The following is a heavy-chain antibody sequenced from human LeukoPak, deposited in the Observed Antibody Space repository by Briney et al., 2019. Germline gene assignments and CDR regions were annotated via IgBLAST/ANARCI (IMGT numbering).Heavy chain of an antibody. CDR2: ITSSSNYI. V-gene: IGHV3-21*01. CDR1: GFTFSNYW. J-gene: IGHJ4*02. CDR3: ARGRKDSSSPLDY. D-gene: IGHD6-6*01. Sequence: GGSLRLSCAASGFTFSNYWMSWVRQAPGKGLEWVSSITSSSNYIHYADSVKGRFTISRDNAKNSLYLQMNSLRAEDTAVYYCARGRKDSSSPLDYWGQGTLVTVSS.